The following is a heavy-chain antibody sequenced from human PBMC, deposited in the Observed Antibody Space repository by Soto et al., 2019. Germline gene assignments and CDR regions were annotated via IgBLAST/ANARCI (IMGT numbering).Heavy chain of an antibody. CDR2: IIPIFSFT. CDR3: AREMGAFRVLGVRLLDHSPVDV. D-gene: IGHD3-10*01. Sequence: QVQLVQSGAEVKKPGSSVQVSCKAYGGTFSNYPINWVRQAPGQGLEWMGRIIPIFSFTNYAQKFQGRVRITADESTSTAYMVRSSLGSEDTALCYCAREMGAFRVLGVRLLDHSPVDVWGQGTAVTVSS. J-gene: IGHJ6*02. V-gene: IGHV1-69*18. CDR1: GGTFSNYP.